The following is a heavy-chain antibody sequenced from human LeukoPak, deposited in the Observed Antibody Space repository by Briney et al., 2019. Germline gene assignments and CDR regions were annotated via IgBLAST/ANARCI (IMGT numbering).Heavy chain of an antibody. CDR2: IYSGDST. CDR3: ARDDRRDGYPRAFDI. V-gene: IGHV3-53*01. D-gene: IGHD5-24*01. CDR1: GFTVSSNY. J-gene: IGHJ3*02. Sequence: TGGSLRLSCAASGFTVSSNYMSWVRQAPGKGLEWVSVIYSGDSTYYADSVKGRFTISRDNSKNTLYLQMNSLRAEDTAVYYCARDDRRDGYPRAFDIWDQGTMVTVSS.